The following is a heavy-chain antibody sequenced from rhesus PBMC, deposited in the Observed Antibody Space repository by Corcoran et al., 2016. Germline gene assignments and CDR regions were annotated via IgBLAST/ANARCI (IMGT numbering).Heavy chain of an antibody. V-gene: IGHV3S42*01. CDR2: INSGGGST. Sequence: EVQLVESGGGLAKPGGSLRLSCAASGFTFSSSWMIWVRQTPGKGLEWISAINSGGGSTYYADSVKGRFTISRDNSKNTLSLQMNSLRAEDTAVYYCAKEGRNTGNFDYWGQGVLVTVSS. CDR3: AKEGRNTGNFDY. D-gene: IGHD4-23*01. CDR1: GFTFSSSW. J-gene: IGHJ4*01.